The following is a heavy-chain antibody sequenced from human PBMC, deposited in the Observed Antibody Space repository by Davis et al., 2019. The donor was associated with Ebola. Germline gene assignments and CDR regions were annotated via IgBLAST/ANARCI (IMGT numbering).Heavy chain of an antibody. J-gene: IGHJ3*02. CDR2: IRYDGSNK. CDR1: GFTFSSYG. V-gene: IGHV3-30*02. CDR3: AREMATTNDAFDI. D-gene: IGHD5-24*01. Sequence: GESLKISCAASGFTFSSYGMHWVRQAPGKGLEWVAFIRYDGSNKYYADSVKGRFTISRDNSKNTLYLQMNSLRAEDTAVYYCAREMATTNDAFDIWGQGTMVSVSS.